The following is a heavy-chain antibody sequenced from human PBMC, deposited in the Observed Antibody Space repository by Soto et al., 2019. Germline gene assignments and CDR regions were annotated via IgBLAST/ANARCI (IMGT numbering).Heavy chain of an antibody. V-gene: IGHV1-69*04. CDR2: IIPILGIA. CDR1: GGTFSSYT. CDR3: ARDGPYCSGGSCYSVPMDV. Sequence: SVKVSCKASGGTFSSYTISWARQAPGQGLEWMGRIIPILGIANYAQKFQGRVTITADKSTSTAYMELSSLRSEDTAVYYCARDGPYCSGGSCYSVPMDVWGKGTTVTVSS. J-gene: IGHJ6*03. D-gene: IGHD2-15*01.